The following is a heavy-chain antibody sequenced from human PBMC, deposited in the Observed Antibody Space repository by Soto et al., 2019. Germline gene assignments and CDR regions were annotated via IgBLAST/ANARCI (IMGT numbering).Heavy chain of an antibody. D-gene: IGHD2-2*01. CDR2: IYYSGST. J-gene: IGHJ6*02. CDR3: ARGSVPAAGYYYYYYGMDV. CDR1: GGSISSGDYY. V-gene: IGHV4-30-4*01. Sequence: QVQLQESGPGLVKPSQTLSLTCTVSGGSISSGDYYWSWIRQPPGKGLEWIGYIYYSGSTYYNPSLKSRVTISVDTSKIQFSLKLSSVTAADTAVYYCARGSVPAAGYYYYYYGMDVWGQGTTVTVSS.